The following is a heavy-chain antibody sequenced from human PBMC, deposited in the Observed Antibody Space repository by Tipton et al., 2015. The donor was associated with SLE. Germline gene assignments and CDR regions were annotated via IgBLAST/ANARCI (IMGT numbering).Heavy chain of an antibody. J-gene: IGHJ3*01. CDR3: VRDRMDYWNAFNV. CDR2: INHSGTT. D-gene: IGHD3/OR15-3a*01. Sequence: TLSLTCAVSGASFSGYYWSWFRQSPGKGLEWIGEINHSGTTNYNASFKSRVTISQDTTKNQFSLKLTSVTAADTAVYYCVRDRMDYWNAFNVWGQGTMVTVSS. CDR1: GASFSGYY. V-gene: IGHV4-34*01.